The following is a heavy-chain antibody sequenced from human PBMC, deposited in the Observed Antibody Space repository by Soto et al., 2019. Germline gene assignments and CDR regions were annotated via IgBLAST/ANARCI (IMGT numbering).Heavy chain of an antibody. CDR2: INPNSGGT. J-gene: IGHJ4*02. CDR3: ARGQYSSGWYGGGASDY. D-gene: IGHD6-19*01. CDR1: GYTFTGYY. Sequence: GASVKVSCKASGYTFTGYYMHWVRQAPGQGLEWMGWINPNSGGTNYAQKFQGWVTMTRDTSISTAYMELSRLRSDDTAVYYCARGQYSSGWYGGGASDYWGQGTLVTVSS. V-gene: IGHV1-2*04.